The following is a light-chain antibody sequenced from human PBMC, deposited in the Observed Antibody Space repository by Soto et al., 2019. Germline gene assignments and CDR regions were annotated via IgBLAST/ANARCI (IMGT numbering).Light chain of an antibody. Sequence: QLVLTQPPSVSGAPGQRVTISCTGSSSNIGAGDDVHWYQQLPGTAPKLLIYGDTNRPSGVPDRFSGSKSGTSASLAITGLQAEDEADYCQSYDSSLRRYWVFGGGTKVTVL. J-gene: IGLJ3*02. CDR1: SSNIGAGDD. V-gene: IGLV1-40*01. CDR3: QSYDSSLRRYWV. CDR2: GDT.